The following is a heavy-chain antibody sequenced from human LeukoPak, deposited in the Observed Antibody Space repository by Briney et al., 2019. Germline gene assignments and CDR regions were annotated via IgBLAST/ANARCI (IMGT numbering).Heavy chain of an antibody. Sequence: ASVKVSCKASGYTFTGYYMHWVRQATGQGLEWMGWMNPNSGNTGYAQKFQGRVTMTRNTSISTAYMELSSLRSEDTAVYYCARGRDPYYYDSSGYLYYWGQGTLVTVSS. J-gene: IGHJ4*02. V-gene: IGHV1-8*02. CDR2: MNPNSGNT. CDR1: GYTFTGYY. D-gene: IGHD3-22*01. CDR3: ARGRDPYYYDSSGYLYY.